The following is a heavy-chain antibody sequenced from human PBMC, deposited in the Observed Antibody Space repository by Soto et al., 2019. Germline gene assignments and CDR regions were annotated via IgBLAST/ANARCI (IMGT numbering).Heavy chain of an antibody. D-gene: IGHD4-4*01. CDR3: ARKMNTITSHYYYGMDV. CDR1: GYTFTSYD. Sequence: ASVKVSCKASGYTFTSYDINWVRQATGQGLEWMGWMNPNSGNTGYAQKFQGRVTMTRNTSISTAYMELSSLRSEDTAVYYCARKMNTITSHYYYGMDVWGQGTTVTVSS. CDR2: MNPNSGNT. V-gene: IGHV1-8*01. J-gene: IGHJ6*02.